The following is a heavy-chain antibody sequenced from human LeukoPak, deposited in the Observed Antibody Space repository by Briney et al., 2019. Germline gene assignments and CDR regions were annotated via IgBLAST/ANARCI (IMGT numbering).Heavy chain of an antibody. CDR2: ISAYNGNT. Sequence: ASVKVSCKASGYTFTSYGISWVRQAPGRGLEWMGWISAYNGNTNYAQKLQGRVTMTTDTSTSTAYMELRSLRSDDTAVYYCARAYAPQAPAAKFDWFDPWGQGTLVTVSS. V-gene: IGHV1-18*01. CDR3: ARAYAPQAPAAKFDWFDP. CDR1: GYTFTSYG. D-gene: IGHD2-2*01. J-gene: IGHJ5*02.